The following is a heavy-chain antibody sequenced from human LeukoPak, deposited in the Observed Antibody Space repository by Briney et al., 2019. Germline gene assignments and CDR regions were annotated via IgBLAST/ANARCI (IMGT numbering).Heavy chain of an antibody. V-gene: IGHV4-59*01. Sequence: SSETLSLTCTVSGGSISSYYGSWLRQPPGKGLEWSGYIYYSGSTNYNPSLKSRVTISVDTSKNQFSLKLSSVTAADTAVYYCARGGYNWALFDYWGQGTLVTVSP. J-gene: IGHJ4*02. CDR2: IYYSGST. CDR1: GGSISSYY. D-gene: IGHD1-1*01. CDR3: ARGGYNWALFDY.